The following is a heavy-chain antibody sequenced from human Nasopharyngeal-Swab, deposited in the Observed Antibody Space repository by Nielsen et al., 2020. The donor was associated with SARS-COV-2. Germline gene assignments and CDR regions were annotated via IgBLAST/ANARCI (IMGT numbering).Heavy chain of an antibody. V-gene: IGHV4-34*01. J-gene: IGHJ4*02. Sequence: GSLRLSCAVYGGSFSGYYWSWIRQPPGKGLEWIGEINHSGSTNYNPSLKSRVTISVDTFKNQFSLKLSSVTAADTAVYYCARFSSSWYGFGYWGQGTLVTVSS. CDR2: INHSGST. D-gene: IGHD6-13*01. CDR3: ARFSSSWYGFGY. CDR1: GGSFSGYY.